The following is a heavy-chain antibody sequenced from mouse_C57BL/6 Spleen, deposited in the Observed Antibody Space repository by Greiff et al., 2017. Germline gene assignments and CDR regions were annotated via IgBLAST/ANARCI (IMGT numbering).Heavy chain of an antibody. J-gene: IGHJ4*01. CDR3: AKNWDTTVVASYYYAMDY. CDR2: IWRGGST. Sequence: VQLQQSGPGLVQPSQSLSITCTVSGFSLTSYGVHWVRQSPGKGLEWLGVIWRGGSTDYNAAFMSRLSITKDNSKSQVFFKMNSLQADDTAIYYCAKNWDTTVVASYYYAMDYWGQGTSVTVSS. D-gene: IGHD1-1*01. V-gene: IGHV2-5*01. CDR1: GFSLTSYG.